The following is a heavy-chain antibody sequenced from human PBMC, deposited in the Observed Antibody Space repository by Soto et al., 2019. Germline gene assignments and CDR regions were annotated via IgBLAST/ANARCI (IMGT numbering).Heavy chain of an antibody. V-gene: IGHV3-30-3*01. J-gene: IGHJ5*02. D-gene: IGHD3-10*01. CDR2: ISYDGSNK. CDR1: GFTFSSYA. CDR3: ARGQVRGALPPP. Sequence: GGSLRLSCAASGFTFSSYAMHWVRQAPGKGLEWVAVISYDGSNKYYADSVKGRFTISRDNSKNTLYLQMNSLRAEDTAVYYCARGQVRGALPPPWGQGTLVTVSS.